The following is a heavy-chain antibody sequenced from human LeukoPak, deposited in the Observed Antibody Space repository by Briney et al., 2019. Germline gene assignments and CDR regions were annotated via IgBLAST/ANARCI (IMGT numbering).Heavy chain of an antibody. CDR2: IRYDGSNK. CDR3: AKDTDYDAFDI. V-gene: IGHV3-30*02. Sequence: GGSLRLSCAASGFTFSSYAMHWVRQAPDKGLEWVAFIRYDGSNKNYADSVKGRFTISRDNSKNTLYLQMNSLRAEDTAVYYCAKDTDYDAFDIWGQGTMVTVSS. CDR1: GFTFSSYA. D-gene: IGHD4-11*01. J-gene: IGHJ3*02.